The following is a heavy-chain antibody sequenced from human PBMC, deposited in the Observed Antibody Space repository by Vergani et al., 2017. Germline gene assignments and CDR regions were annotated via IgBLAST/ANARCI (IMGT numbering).Heavy chain of an antibody. V-gene: IGHV3-21*04. CDR3: AKGRVAVPGIDDY. J-gene: IGHJ4*02. CDR2: ISSSSSYI. D-gene: IGHD6-19*01. Sequence: EVQLVESGGGLVKPGGSLRLSCAASGFTFSSYSMNWVRQAPGKGLEWVSSISSSSSYIYYADSVKGRFTISRDNAKNSLYLQMNSLRAEDTAVYYCAKGRVAVPGIDDYWGQGTLVTVSS. CDR1: GFTFSSYS.